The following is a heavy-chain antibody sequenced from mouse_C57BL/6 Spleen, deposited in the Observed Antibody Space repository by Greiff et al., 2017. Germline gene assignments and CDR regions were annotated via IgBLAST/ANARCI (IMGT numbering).Heavy chain of an antibody. Sequence: EVKVVESGGGLVKPGGSLKLSCAASGFTFSDYGMHWVRQAPEKGLEWVAYISSGSSTIYYADTVKGRFTISRDNAKNTLFLQMTSLRSEDTAMYYCARKAMIRYYFDYWGQGTTLTVSS. J-gene: IGHJ2*01. CDR2: ISSGSSTI. D-gene: IGHD2-4*01. CDR1: GFTFSDYG. V-gene: IGHV5-17*01. CDR3: ARKAMIRYYFDY.